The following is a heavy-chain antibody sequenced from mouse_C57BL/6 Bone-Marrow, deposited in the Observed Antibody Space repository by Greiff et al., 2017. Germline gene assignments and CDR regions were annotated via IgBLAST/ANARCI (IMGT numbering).Heavy chain of an antibody. D-gene: IGHD2-4*01. J-gene: IGHJ4*01. Sequence: EVKLVESGGGLVKPGGSLKLSCAASGFTFSSYAMSWVRQTPEQRLEWVATISDGGSYTYYPDNVKGRFTISRDNAKNNLYLQMSHLKSEDTAMYYCARDRDYDYSYAMDYWGQGTSVTVSS. CDR1: GFTFSSYA. CDR3: ARDRDYDYSYAMDY. V-gene: IGHV5-4*01. CDR2: ISDGGSYT.